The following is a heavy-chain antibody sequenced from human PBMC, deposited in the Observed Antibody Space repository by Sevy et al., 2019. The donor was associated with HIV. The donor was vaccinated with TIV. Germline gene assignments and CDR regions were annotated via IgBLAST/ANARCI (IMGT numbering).Heavy chain of an antibody. V-gene: IGHV4-61*01. CDR2: IYYSWST. J-gene: IGHJ6*02. CDR3: ARDRYSYGMNYYYGMDV. CDR1: GGSVSSGSYY. D-gene: IGHD5-18*01. Sequence: SETLSLTCTVSGGSVSSGSYYWSWIRQPPGKGLEWIGYIYYSWSTNYNPSLKSRVTISVDTSKNQFSLKLSSVTAADTAVYYCARDRYSYGMNYYYGMDVWGQGTTVTVSS.